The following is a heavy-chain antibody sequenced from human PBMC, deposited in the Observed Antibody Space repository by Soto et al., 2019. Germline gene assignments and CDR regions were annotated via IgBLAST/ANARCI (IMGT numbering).Heavy chain of an antibody. CDR2: ISGGGANT. D-gene: IGHD3-16*01. CDR3: VVYEHPWGRSELDY. Sequence: SGGSLRLSCAAPGFTFSSYAMCWVRLAPGKGLEWVAAISGGGANTYDADSVKGRFTISRDNSKNTLYLQMNSLRAEDTAVYYCVVYEHPWGRSELDYWGQGTLVTVSS. V-gene: IGHV3-23*01. J-gene: IGHJ4*02. CDR1: GFTFSSYA.